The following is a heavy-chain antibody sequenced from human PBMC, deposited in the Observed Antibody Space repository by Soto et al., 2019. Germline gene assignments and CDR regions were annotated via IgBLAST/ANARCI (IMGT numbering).Heavy chain of an antibody. Sequence: SETLSLTCTVSGGSISSGGYYWSWIRQHPGKGLEWIGYIYYSGSTYYNPSLKSRVTISVDTSKNQFSLKLSSVTAADTAVYYCARVQLERYFVYWGQGTLVTVSS. J-gene: IGHJ4*02. CDR3: ARVQLERYFVY. CDR2: IYYSGST. D-gene: IGHD1-1*01. CDR1: GGSISSGGYY. V-gene: IGHV4-31*03.